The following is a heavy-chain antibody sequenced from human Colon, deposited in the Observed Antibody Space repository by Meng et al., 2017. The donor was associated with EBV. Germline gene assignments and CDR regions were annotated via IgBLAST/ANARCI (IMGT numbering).Heavy chain of an antibody. Sequence: QVQLQESGPGLVKPSETLTLTCAFSGGGISSGYWWTWVRQSPGKGLEWIGEIYHSGSTNYNPSLKSRVTISVDKSKNQFSLKLTSVTAADTAVYYCARGGYYSFDYWGQRTLVTVSS. CDR2: IYHSGST. V-gene: IGHV4-4*02. D-gene: IGHD5-18*01. J-gene: IGHJ4*02. CDR1: GGGISSGYW. CDR3: ARGGYYSFDY.